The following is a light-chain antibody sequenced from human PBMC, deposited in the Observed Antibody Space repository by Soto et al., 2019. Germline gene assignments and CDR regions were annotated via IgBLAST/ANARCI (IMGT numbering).Light chain of an antibody. CDR1: SSDIGAYDY. Sequence: QSALTQPASLSGSPGQSITISCTGTSSDIGAYDYVSWFQQHPGKAPKLMISEVNNRPSGVSNRFSGSKSGNTAYLTISGLQVEEGAEYSCFSFTTTSTHVFGTGTKVTV. V-gene: IGLV2-14*01. J-gene: IGLJ1*01. CDR2: EVN. CDR3: FSFTTTSTHV.